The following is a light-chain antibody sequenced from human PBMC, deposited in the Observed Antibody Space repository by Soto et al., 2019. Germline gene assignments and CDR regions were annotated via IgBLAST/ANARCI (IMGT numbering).Light chain of an antibody. V-gene: IGKV3-15*01. J-gene: IGKJ1*01. CDR1: QSVSSK. Sequence: EIVLTQSPGTLSVSPGERATLSCRASQSVSSKLAWYQQKPGQAPRLLFYGASTGATAIPARFSGSGSETAFTLSSGRRQSEDFAVYYCQQYNNWPGTFGQGTKVEIK. CDR2: GAS. CDR3: QQYNNWPGT.